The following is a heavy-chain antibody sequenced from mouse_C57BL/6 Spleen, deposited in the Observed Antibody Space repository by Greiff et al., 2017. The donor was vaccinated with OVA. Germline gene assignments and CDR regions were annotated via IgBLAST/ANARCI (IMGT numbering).Heavy chain of an antibody. D-gene: IGHD3-2*02. Sequence: VQLQESGAELVRPGTSVKVSCKASGYAFTNYLIEWVKQRPGQGLEWIGVINPGSGGTNYNEKFKGKATLTADKSSSTAYMQLSSLTSEDSAVYFCARSSSGYNFDYWGQGTTLTVSS. V-gene: IGHV1-54*01. CDR1: GYAFTNYL. CDR2: INPGSGGT. CDR3: ARSSSGYNFDY. J-gene: IGHJ2*01.